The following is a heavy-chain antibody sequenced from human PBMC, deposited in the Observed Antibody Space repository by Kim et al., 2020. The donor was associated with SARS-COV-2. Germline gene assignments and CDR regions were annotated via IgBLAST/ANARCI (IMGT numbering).Heavy chain of an antibody. V-gene: IGHV3-53*01. J-gene: IGHJ4*02. CDR2: T. CDR3: ARGARFSAIVDF. D-gene: IGHD3-3*01. Sequence: THYPGAVKGRFTISRDSPKNTLYLQMNSLSVEDTAIYYCARGARFSAIVDFWGQGTLVIVSS.